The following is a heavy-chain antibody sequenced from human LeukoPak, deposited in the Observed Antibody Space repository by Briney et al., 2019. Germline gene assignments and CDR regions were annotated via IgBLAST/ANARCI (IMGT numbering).Heavy chain of an antibody. J-gene: IGHJ4*02. D-gene: IGHD4-23*01. V-gene: IGHV4-59*01. CDR2: IYYSGST. CDR3: ARVGSDYGGNSHFDY. Sequence: SETLSLTCTVSGVSISSYYWSWIRQPPGKGLEWIGYIYYSGSTNYNPSLKSRVTISVDTSKNQFSLKLSSVTAADTAVYYCARVGSDYGGNSHFDYWGQGTLVTVSS. CDR1: GVSISSYY.